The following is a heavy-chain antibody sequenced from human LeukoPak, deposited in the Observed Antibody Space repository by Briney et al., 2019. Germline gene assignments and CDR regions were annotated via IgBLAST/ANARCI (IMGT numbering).Heavy chain of an antibody. CDR2: DGHSGSD. Sequence: SETLTLTCAVSGGSISSSSYYWGWIRQPPGKGLEWNVEDGHSGSDDYNPSLKSRVTVSADPSKTQFSLKLTSVTAADTAVYYCATRGDYSDTSGNSYDALDIWGQGTMVTVSS. D-gene: IGHD3-22*01. CDR1: GGSISSSSYY. V-gene: IGHV4-39*07. J-gene: IGHJ3*02. CDR3: ATRGDYSDTSGNSYDALDI.